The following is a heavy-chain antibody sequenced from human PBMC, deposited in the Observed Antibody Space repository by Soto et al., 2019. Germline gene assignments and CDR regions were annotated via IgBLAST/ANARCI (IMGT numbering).Heavy chain of an antibody. Sequence: SETLSVTCAVYDGSFSGYYLTCSRQPPGTWLEWIGEINHSGSTNYNPSLKSRVTISVDTSKNQFSLKLSSVTAADTAVYYCARGSVNWFDPWGQGTLVTVSS. V-gene: IGHV4-34*01. CDR1: DGSFSGYY. CDR2: INHSGST. J-gene: IGHJ5*02. CDR3: ARGSVNWFDP.